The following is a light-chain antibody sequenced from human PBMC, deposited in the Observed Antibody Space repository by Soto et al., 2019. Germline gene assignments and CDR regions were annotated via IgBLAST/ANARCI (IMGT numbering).Light chain of an antibody. Sequence: QSVLTQPPSVSGAPGQSVTISCTGSSSNIGAGYDVHWYQQRPGTAPKLLIFGNTNRPSGVPDRFSGSKSGTSASLAITGLQAEDEGDYYCQSYDSTLGARYVFGTGTKVTVL. CDR1: SSNIGAGYD. J-gene: IGLJ1*01. V-gene: IGLV1-40*01. CDR2: GNT. CDR3: QSYDSTLGARYV.